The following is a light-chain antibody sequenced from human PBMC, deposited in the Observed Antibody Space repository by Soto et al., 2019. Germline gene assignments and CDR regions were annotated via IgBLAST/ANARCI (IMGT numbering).Light chain of an antibody. CDR3: QQYNQWPLFT. J-gene: IGKJ3*01. CDR2: ATS. V-gene: IGKV3-15*01. Sequence: EIVMTQSPVTLSVSPGERATLSCRASQSVSSNVAWYQQRPGQAPRLLIYATSTRATGIPARFSGSGSGTEFTLTMSRLQSEDFAVYYCQQYNQWPLFTFGPGTKVDI. CDR1: QSVSSN.